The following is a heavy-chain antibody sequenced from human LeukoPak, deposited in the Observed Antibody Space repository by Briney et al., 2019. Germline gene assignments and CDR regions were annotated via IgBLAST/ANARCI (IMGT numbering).Heavy chain of an antibody. Sequence: GGSLRLSCAAPGFTFSGYGMSWVRQAPGKGLEWVSAISGSGGSTYYANSVKGRFTTSRDNSKNTLYLQMNSLRAEDTAVYYCAKFSGSYDILTGYYFDYWGQGTLVTVSS. J-gene: IGHJ4*02. CDR2: ISGSGGST. V-gene: IGHV3-23*01. CDR1: GFTFSGYG. D-gene: IGHD3-9*01. CDR3: AKFSGSYDILTGYYFDY.